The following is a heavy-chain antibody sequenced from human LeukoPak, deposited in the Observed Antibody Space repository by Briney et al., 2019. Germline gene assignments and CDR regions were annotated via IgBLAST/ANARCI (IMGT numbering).Heavy chain of an antibody. Sequence: AGGSLRLSCAASGFTFSSYSMNWVRQAPGKGLEWVSSISSSSSYIYYADSVKSRFTISRDNAKNSLYLQMNSLRAEDTAVYYCAREGTYYYDSSGYYFDYWGQGTLVTVSS. J-gene: IGHJ4*02. V-gene: IGHV3-21*01. D-gene: IGHD3-22*01. CDR3: AREGTYYYDSSGYYFDY. CDR1: GFTFSSYS. CDR2: ISSSSSYI.